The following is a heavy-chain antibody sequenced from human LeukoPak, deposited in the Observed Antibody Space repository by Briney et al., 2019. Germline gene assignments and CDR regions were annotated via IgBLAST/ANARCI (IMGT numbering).Heavy chain of an antibody. Sequence: ASVKVSCKASGYTFTSYYMHWVRQAPGQGLEWMGIINPSGGSTSYAQKFQGRVTMTRDTSTSTAYMELRSLRSDDTAVYYCARNLHRAMAAPDAFDIWGQGTMVTVSS. D-gene: IGHD5-18*01. CDR3: ARNLHRAMAAPDAFDI. CDR2: INPSGGST. J-gene: IGHJ3*02. CDR1: GYTFTSYY. V-gene: IGHV1-46*01.